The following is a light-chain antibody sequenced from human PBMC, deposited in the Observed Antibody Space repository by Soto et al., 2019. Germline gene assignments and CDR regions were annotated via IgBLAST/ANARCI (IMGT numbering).Light chain of an antibody. V-gene: IGKV3-11*01. CDR2: DVS. CDR3: QQYNNWPPIT. Sequence: EFVLTQSPATLSLSPGERATLSCRSSQSVGSYLAWYQQKPGQAPRLLIYDVSNRATGIPARFSGSGSGTDFTLTISSLEPEDFAVYYCQQYNNWPPITLGQGTRLEIK. CDR1: QSVGSY. J-gene: IGKJ5*01.